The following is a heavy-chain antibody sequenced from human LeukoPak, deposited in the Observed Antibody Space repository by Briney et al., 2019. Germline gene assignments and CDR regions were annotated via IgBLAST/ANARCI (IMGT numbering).Heavy chain of an antibody. CDR2: IYYSGSP. Sequence: SETLSLTCTVSGGSISSFYWNWIRQPPGKGLEWIGYIYYSGSPNYNPSLKSRVTISVDTSKNQFSLKLGSVTAADTAVYYCARLPSYYFDYWGQGTLVTVSS. CDR1: GGSISSFY. J-gene: IGHJ4*02. V-gene: IGHV4-59*08. CDR3: ARLPSYYFDY.